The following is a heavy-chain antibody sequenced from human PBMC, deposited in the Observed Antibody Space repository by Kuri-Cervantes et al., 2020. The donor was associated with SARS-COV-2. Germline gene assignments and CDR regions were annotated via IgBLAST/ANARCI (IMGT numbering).Heavy chain of an antibody. CDR2: ICSSSSCV. D-gene: IGHD1-1*01. J-gene: IGHJ4*02. Sequence: GESLKISCAASGFTFSTYSMNWVRQAPGKGLGWVSSICSSSSCVYYADSVKGRFTISRDNTKNSLYLQMNSLRAEDTAIYYCARDGPDNTNPDYWGQGTLVTVSS. CDR3: ARDGPDNTNPDY. V-gene: IGHV3-21*01. CDR1: GFTFSTYS.